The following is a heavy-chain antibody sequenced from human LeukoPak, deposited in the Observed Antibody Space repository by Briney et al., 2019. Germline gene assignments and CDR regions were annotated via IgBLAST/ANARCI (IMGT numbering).Heavy chain of an antibody. CDR1: GFTFSSYS. Sequence: GGSLRLSCAASGFTFSSYSMNWVRQAPGKGLEWVSSISSSSSYIYYADSVKGRFTISRDNAKNSLYLQMNGLRAEDTAVYYCARDLGVAVAGPVWGQGTLVTVSS. V-gene: IGHV3-21*01. CDR3: ARDLGVAVAGPV. D-gene: IGHD6-19*01. J-gene: IGHJ4*02. CDR2: ISSSSSYI.